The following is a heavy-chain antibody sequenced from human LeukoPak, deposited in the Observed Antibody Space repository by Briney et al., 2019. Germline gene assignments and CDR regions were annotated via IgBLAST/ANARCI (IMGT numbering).Heavy chain of an antibody. CDR3: AAGYYDSSGYTDY. CDR2: MVVGSGST. Sequence: SVTVSCKASGFTFNSSAMQWVRQARGQRLEWIGWMVVGSGSTNYEQKFQERVTITRDMSTSKAYMELSSLRSEDTAVYYCAAGYYDSSGYTDYWGQGTLVTVSS. CDR1: GFTFNSSA. V-gene: IGHV1-58*02. J-gene: IGHJ4*02. D-gene: IGHD3-22*01.